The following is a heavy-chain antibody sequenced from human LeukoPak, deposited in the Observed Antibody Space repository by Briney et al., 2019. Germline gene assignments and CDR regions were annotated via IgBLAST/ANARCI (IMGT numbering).Heavy chain of an antibody. V-gene: IGHV4-39*02. Sequence: SETLSLTCTVSGGSISSSSYYWGGIRQPPGKGLEGIGSIYYSGSTYYNPSLKSRVTISVDTSKNQFSLKLNSVTAADTAVYYCARDGAAAGWYDYWGQGTLVTVSS. CDR3: ARDGAAAGWYDY. CDR2: IYYSGST. D-gene: IGHD6-13*01. CDR1: GGSISSSSYY. J-gene: IGHJ4*02.